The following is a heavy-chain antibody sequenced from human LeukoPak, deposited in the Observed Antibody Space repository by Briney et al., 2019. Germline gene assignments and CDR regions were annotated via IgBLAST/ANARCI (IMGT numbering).Heavy chain of an antibody. CDR2: INPNSGGT. CDR1: GYTFTGYY. J-gene: IGHJ4*02. V-gene: IGHV1-2*02. D-gene: IGHD3-22*01. Sequence: ASVKVSCKASGYTFTGYYMHWVRQAPGQGLEWMGWINPNSGGTNYAQKFQGRVTMTRDTSISTACMELSRLRSDDTAVYYCARAAYSDYYDSSGLNYFDYWGQGTLVTVSS. CDR3: ARAAYSDYYDSSGLNYFDY.